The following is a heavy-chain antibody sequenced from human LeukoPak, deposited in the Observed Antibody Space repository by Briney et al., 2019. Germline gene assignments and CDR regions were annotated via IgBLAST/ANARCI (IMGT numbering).Heavy chain of an antibody. CDR2: LSPDGSESRE. D-gene: IGHD4-17*01. Sequence: GSLRLSCAASGFSVSDYWMSWVRQRPGKGLEWVASLSPDGSESRERYADSVKARFTISKDNARNSMYLQMNSLSAEDTALFFCARLFGGVTTFDYWGQGTLVTVSS. V-gene: IGHV3-7*01. CDR3: ARLFGGVTTFDY. J-gene: IGHJ4*02. CDR1: GFSVSDYW.